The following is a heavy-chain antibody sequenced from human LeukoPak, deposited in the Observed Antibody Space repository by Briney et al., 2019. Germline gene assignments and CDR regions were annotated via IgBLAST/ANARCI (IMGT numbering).Heavy chain of an antibody. J-gene: IGHJ6*02. V-gene: IGHV3-21*01. Sequence: GGSLRLSCAASGFTFSSYSMNWVRQAPGKGLEWVSSISSSSSYIYYADSVKGRFTISRDNAKNSLYLQMNSLRAEDTAVYYCAREGYYDSSGYGSPKLYYYYGMDVWGQGTTVTVSS. CDR2: ISSSSSYI. D-gene: IGHD3-22*01. CDR1: GFTFSSYS. CDR3: AREGYYDSSGYGSPKLYYYYGMDV.